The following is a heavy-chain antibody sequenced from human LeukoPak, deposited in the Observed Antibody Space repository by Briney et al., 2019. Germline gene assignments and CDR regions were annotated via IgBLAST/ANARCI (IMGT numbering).Heavy chain of an antibody. CDR2: INHSGST. CDR1: GGSFSGYY. D-gene: IGHD4-17*01. J-gene: IGHJ4*02. Sequence: SETLSLTCAVYGGSFSGYYWSWIRQPPGKGLEWIGEINHSGSTNYNPSLKSRVTISVDTSKNQFSLKLSSVTAADTAVYYCARDEYGDLDYWGQGTLVTVSS. V-gene: IGHV4-34*01. CDR3: ARDEYGDLDY.